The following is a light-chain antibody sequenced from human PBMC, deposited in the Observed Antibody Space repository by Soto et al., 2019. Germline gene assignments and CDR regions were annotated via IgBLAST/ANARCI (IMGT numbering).Light chain of an antibody. CDR1: QSVSIN. Sequence: DILMTQSPAPLSVSPGERATLSCRSSQSVSINLAWYEQNPGQAPRLLIFAATTTATGMPARFSSSGSGTEFTLTISSLQSEEFSVDYCHQYNDWPRCTFGQGTKLELK. CDR3: HQYNDWPRCT. V-gene: IGKV3-15*01. CDR2: AAT. J-gene: IGKJ2*02.